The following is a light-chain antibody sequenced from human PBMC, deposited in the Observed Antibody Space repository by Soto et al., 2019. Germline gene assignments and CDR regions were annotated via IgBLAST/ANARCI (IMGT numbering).Light chain of an antibody. J-gene: IGKJ5*01. CDR1: QSVGSTY. Sequence: IVLTQSPGTLSLSPGERATLSCRASQSVGSTYLAWFQQKPGQAPRLLIYGVSYRATGIPDRFSGSGSGTDFTLTISRLEPEDFAVYYCQQYGSSPRDFGQGTRLEI. CDR2: GVS. CDR3: QQYGSSPRD. V-gene: IGKV3-20*01.